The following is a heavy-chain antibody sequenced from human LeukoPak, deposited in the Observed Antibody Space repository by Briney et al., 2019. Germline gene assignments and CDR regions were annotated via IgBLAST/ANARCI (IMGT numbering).Heavy chain of an antibody. CDR3: ARLRNRNYDFWSGYYHEAFDI. V-gene: IGHV4-39*01. Sequence: KTSETLSLTCTVSGGSISSGDYYWSWIRQPPGKGLEWIGSIYYSGSTYYNPSLKSRVTISVDTSKNQFSLKLSSVTAADTAVYYCARLRNRNYDFWSGYYHEAFDIWGQGTMVTVSS. CDR1: GGSISSGDYY. CDR2: IYYSGST. J-gene: IGHJ3*02. D-gene: IGHD3-3*01.